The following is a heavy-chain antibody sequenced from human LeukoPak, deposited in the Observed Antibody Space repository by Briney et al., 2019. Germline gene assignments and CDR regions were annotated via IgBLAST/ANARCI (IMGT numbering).Heavy chain of an antibody. Sequence: PSETLSLTCTVSGGSISSYYWSWIRQPPGKGLEWIGYIYYSGSTNYNPSLKSRVTISVDTSKNQFSLKLSSVTAADTAVYYCARVISRYSSSWYVRYFDYWGQGTLVTVSS. D-gene: IGHD6-13*01. CDR2: IYYSGST. CDR3: ARVISRYSSSWYVRYFDY. CDR1: GGSISSYY. V-gene: IGHV4-59*01. J-gene: IGHJ4*02.